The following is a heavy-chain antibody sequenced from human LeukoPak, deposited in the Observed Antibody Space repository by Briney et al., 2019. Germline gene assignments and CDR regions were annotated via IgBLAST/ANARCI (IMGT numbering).Heavy chain of an antibody. CDR2: INPNSGGT. D-gene: IGHD3-22*01. CDR1: GYTFTGYY. J-gene: IGHJ4*02. V-gene: IGHV1-2*02. Sequence: ASVKVSCKASGYTFTGYYMHWVRQAPGRGLEWMGWINPNSGGTNYAQKFQGRVTMTRDTSISTAYMELSRLRSDDTAVYYCARVNPPDYYDSSLPDYWGQGTLVTVSS. CDR3: ARVNPPDYYDSSLPDY.